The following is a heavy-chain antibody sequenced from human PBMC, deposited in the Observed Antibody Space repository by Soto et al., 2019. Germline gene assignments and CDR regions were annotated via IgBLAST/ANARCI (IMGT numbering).Heavy chain of an antibody. CDR2: ISPDGTIP. J-gene: IGHJ3*02. Sequence: EVQLVESGGGLVQPGGSLRLSCAVSGFTFSNYWMHWVRQAPGKGLVWVSTISPDGTIPDYTDSVKGRLAISRDNAKSTLFFQINSLRPEDTAMYYCARFRGDAFDIWGQGTMVTVSS. V-gene: IGHV3-74*01. D-gene: IGHD3-10*01. CDR3: ARFRGDAFDI. CDR1: GFTFSNYW.